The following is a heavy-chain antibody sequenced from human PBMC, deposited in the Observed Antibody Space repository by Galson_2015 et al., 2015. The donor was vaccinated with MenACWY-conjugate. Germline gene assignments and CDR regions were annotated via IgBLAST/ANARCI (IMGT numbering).Heavy chain of an antibody. CDR1: GGSVSSYY. Sequence: ATMSLSCTVSGGSVSSYYWRWLRPPPGKGLEWIGYIYYSGSTNYNPSLKSRVTISLDTSKNQLSLKLNSVTAADTAVYYCARGYSSGWDFTRFLFDYWGQGTLVTVSS. D-gene: IGHD6-19*01. CDR3: ARGYSSGWDFTRFLFDY. J-gene: IGHJ4*02. V-gene: IGHV4-59*08. CDR2: IYYSGST.